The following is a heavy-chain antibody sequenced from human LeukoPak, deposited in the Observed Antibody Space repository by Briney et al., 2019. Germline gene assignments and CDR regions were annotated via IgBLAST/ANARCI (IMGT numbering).Heavy chain of an antibody. CDR1: GFTFSSYW. CDR2: IKQDGSEK. Sequence: PGGSLRLSCAASGFTFSSYWMSWVRQAPGKGLEWVANIKQDGSEKYYVDSVKGRFTISRDNAKNSLYLQMNSLRAEDTAVYYCARDHCSSTSCWYVAGFDPWGQGTLVTVSS. CDR3: ARDHCSSTSCWYVAGFDP. D-gene: IGHD2-2*01. J-gene: IGHJ5*02. V-gene: IGHV3-7*01.